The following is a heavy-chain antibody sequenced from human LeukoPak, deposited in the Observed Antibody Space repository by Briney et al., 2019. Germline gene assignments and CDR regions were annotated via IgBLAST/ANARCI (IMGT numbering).Heavy chain of an antibody. CDR2: IYYSGST. V-gene: IGHV4-59*01. Sequence: SETLSLTCAVYGGSFSGYYWSWIRQPPGKGLEWIGYIYYSGSTNYNPSLKSRVTISVDTSKNQFSLKLSSVTAADTAVYYCARAGNYDFWSGSTYYYYYYYMDVWGKGTTVTVSS. D-gene: IGHD3-3*01. CDR3: ARAGNYDFWSGSTYYYYYYYMDV. J-gene: IGHJ6*03. CDR1: GGSFSGYY.